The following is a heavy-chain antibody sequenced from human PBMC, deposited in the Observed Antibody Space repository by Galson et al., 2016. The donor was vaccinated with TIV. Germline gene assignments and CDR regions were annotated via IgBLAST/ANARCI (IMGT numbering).Heavy chain of an antibody. CDR3: ARAAGRNGATCHATCESFDF. V-gene: IGHV6-1*01. CDR2: TYCRSRCYY. Sequence: CAISGDSVSSHSAAWNWIRQSPSRGLEWLGRTYCRSRCYYDYAVSVKSRITIESDTSKNQFSMQLNSVTSEDTDVYYCARAAGRNGATCHATCESFDFWGQGTKVTVSS. J-gene: IGHJ3*01. D-gene: IGHD3-10*01. CDR1: GDSVSSHSAA.